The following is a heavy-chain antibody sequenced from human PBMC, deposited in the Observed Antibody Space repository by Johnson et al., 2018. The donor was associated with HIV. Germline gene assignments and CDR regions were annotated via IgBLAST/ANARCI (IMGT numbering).Heavy chain of an antibody. Sequence: VLLVESGGGVVQPGGSLRLSCAASGFTFSSYAMSWVRQAPGKGLEWVSAISSSGGSTYYADSVKGRFTISRDNSKNTLHLQMNSLRAEDTALYYCARRGWELWTTQNAFDIWGQGTMVTVSS. J-gene: IGHJ3*02. CDR2: ISSSGGST. CDR1: GFTFSSYA. CDR3: ARRGWELWTTQNAFDI. V-gene: IGHV3-23*04. D-gene: IGHD1-26*01.